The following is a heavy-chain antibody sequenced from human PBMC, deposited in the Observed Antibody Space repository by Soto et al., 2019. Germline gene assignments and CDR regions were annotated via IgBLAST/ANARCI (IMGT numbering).Heavy chain of an antibody. J-gene: IGHJ4*02. CDR1: GGSVSSPSYY. D-gene: IGHD2-21*02. Sequence: QLQLQESGPGLVKPSETLSLTCTVSGGSVSSPSYYWGWIRQSPGKGLEWIASIYYVGSTNYNSSLKSRVIVSIDTSEDQFSLRLSSVTAADTSVYYCVRHTHDTWYSDYWGQGTLVTVSS. CDR2: IYYVGST. V-gene: IGHV4-39*01. CDR3: VRHTHDTWYSDY.